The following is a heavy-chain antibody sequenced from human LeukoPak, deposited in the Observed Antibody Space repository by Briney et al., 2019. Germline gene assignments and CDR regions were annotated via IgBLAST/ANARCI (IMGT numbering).Heavy chain of an antibody. CDR3: ARDKGIYGGNWFDP. D-gene: IGHD4-23*01. CDR1: GYTFTSYD. Sequence: ASVKVPCKASGYTFTSYDINWVRQATGQGLEWMGWMNPNSGNTGYAQKFRGRVTMTRNTSISTAYMELSSLRSEDTAVYYCARDKGIYGGNWFDPWGQGTLVTVSS. V-gene: IGHV1-8*01. CDR2: MNPNSGNT. J-gene: IGHJ5*02.